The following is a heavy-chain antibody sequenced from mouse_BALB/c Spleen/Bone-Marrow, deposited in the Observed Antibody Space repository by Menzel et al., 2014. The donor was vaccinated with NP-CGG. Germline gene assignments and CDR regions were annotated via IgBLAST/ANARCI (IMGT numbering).Heavy chain of an antibody. V-gene: IGHV1S81*02. J-gene: IGHJ1*01. CDR2: IDPSNGRT. CDR1: GYTFXSYW. CDR3: ARSTTVVVRYWYFDV. D-gene: IGHD1-1*01. Sequence: QVQLKQSGAELVKPGASVKLSCKASGYTFXSYWMHWVKQRPGQGLEWIGEIDPSNGRTNYNEKFKNKATLTVDKSSSTAYMQLSSLTSEDSAVYYCARSTTVVVRYWYFDVWGAGATVTVSS.